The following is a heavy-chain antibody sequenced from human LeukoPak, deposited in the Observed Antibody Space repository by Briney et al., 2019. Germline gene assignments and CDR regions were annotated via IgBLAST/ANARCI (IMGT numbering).Heavy chain of an antibody. CDR1: GFTFSSYS. V-gene: IGHV3-21*01. CDR3: ARVLDITGTIFDAFDI. D-gene: IGHD1-20*01. Sequence: GGSLRLSCAASGFTFSSYSMNWVRQAPGKGLEWVSAISGDSRYIYYADSVRGRFTISRDNAENSLYLQMNSLRVEDTAVYYCARVLDITGTIFDAFDIWGQGTMVTVSS. J-gene: IGHJ3*02. CDR2: ISGDSRYI.